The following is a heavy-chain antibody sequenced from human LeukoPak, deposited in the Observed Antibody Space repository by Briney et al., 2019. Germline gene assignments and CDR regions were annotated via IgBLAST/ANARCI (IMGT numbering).Heavy chain of an antibody. CDR1: AFTFRSYA. V-gene: IGHV3-23*01. CDR3: AKGAASRGYTYVAN. CDR2: ISGSGGST. D-gene: IGHD5-18*01. Sequence: GGSLRLSCAASAFTFRSYAMIWVRQAPGKGLEWVSGISGSGGSTYYSDSAKGRFTISRDNSNNTLYLQMDSLRAEDTAVYYCAKGAASRGYTYVANWGQGTLVTVPS. J-gene: IGHJ4*02.